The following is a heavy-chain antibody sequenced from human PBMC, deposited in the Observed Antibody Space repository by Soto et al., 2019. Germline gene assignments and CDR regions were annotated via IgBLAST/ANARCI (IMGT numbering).Heavy chain of an antibody. CDR1: GGSISSGDYY. Sequence: QVQLQESGPGLVKPSQNLSLTCTVYGGSISSGDYYWSWIRQPPGKGLEWIGYIYYSGSTYYNPSLKSRVTISVDTSNNQCSLKLSSVTAADTAVYYCARKRPDRSRRDPWGQGTLVTVSS. J-gene: IGHJ5*02. CDR3: ARKRPDRSRRDP. CDR2: IYYSGST. D-gene: IGHD6-13*01. V-gene: IGHV4-30-4*01.